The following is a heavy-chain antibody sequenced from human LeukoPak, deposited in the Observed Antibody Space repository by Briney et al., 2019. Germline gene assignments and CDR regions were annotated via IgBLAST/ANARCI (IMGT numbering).Heavy chain of an antibody. CDR3: ARTRYYYNSRSYGAPYYFDY. CDR2: IYYSGST. CDR1: GGSISSNSYY. V-gene: IGHV4-39*01. Sequence: SETLSLTCAVSGGSISSNSYYWGWIRQPPGKGLEWIGSIYYSGSTYYNPSLKSRVTISVDTSKNQFALKLSSVTAADTAVYYCARTRYYYNSRSYGAPYYFDYWGQGTLVTVSS. J-gene: IGHJ4*02. D-gene: IGHD3-10*01.